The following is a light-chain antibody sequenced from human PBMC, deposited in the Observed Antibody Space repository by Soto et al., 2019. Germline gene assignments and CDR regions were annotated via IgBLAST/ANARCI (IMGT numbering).Light chain of an antibody. CDR2: DAS. V-gene: IGLV2-14*03. CDR3: SSYATSILEV. J-gene: IGLJ1*01. Sequence: QSVLTQPASVSGSPGQSITISCTGTSSDVGGYNFVSWYQQHPGKAPKLMIYDASNRPSGVSDRFSGSKSGNTASLTIFGLQAEDEADYYCSSYATSILEVFGTGTKVTVL. CDR1: SSDVGGYNF.